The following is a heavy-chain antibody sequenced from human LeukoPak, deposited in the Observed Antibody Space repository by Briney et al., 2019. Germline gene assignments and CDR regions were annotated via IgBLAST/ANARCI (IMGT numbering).Heavy chain of an antibody. Sequence: GGSLRLSCAASGFPFSDYYMSWIRQAPGKGLEGVSYISRSGSTIYYADSVKGRFTSSRDHAKDSPYLQMNSLRAEDTAVYYCARVGPWVYYFDNWGQGTLVTVSS. CDR3: ARVGPWVYYFDN. D-gene: IGHD1-26*01. J-gene: IGHJ4*02. CDR2: ISRSGSTI. V-gene: IGHV3-11*04. CDR1: GFPFSDYY.